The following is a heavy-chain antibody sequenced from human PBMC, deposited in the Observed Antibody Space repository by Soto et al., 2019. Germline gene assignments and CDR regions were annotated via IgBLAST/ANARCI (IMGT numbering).Heavy chain of an antibody. CDR3: ATSSDWSPLLDY. J-gene: IGHJ4*02. CDR2: INNGGGT. CDR1: QYTFTNFY. V-gene: IGHV1-2*02. Sequence: ASVKVSCKSSQYTFTNFYLHWVRQAPGQRPEWMGWINNGGGTIYAQKFQGRLSMTRDTSITTAYMELSRLSSDDTAFYYCATSSDWSPLLDYWGQGTLVTVSS. D-gene: IGHD6-19*01.